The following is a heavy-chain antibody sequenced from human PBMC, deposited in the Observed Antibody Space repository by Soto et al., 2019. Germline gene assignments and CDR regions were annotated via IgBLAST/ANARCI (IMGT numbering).Heavy chain of an antibody. Sequence: VGALRLSCAASGGSCINVWMSWVRQAPGKGLEWVGRIKNKFDGWTTQYAAPVKGRFTISRDDSKNTVYLQMNSLNTDDTGVYYCTTNDAFDIWGQGTMVTVSS. CDR3: TTNDAFDI. V-gene: IGHV3-15*01. CDR1: GGSCINVW. J-gene: IGHJ3*02. CDR2: IKNKFDGWTT.